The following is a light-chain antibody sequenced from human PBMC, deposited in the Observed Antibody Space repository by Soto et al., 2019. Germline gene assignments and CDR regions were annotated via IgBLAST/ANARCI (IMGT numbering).Light chain of an antibody. CDR2: EVT. Sequence: QSVLTQPASVSGSLGQSITISCTGTNRDVGGYNYVSWYQQYPGTAPKVMIYEVTNRPSGVSNRFSGSKSGNTASLTISGLQAEDEADYYCSSYTTSNTWVFGGGTKLTVL. J-gene: IGLJ3*02. CDR3: SSYTTSNTWV. CDR1: NRDVGGYNY. V-gene: IGLV2-14*01.